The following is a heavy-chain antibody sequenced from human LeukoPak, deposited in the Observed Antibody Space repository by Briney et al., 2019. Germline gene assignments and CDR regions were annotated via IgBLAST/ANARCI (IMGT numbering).Heavy chain of an antibody. D-gene: IGHD3-10*01. CDR2: IRSKANSYAT. Sequence: GGSLKLSCAASGFTFSGSAMHWVRQASGKGLEWVGRIRSKANSYATAYAASVKGRFTISRDDSKNTAYLQMISLKTEDTAVYYCLARRFGESYYFDYWGQGTLVTVSS. J-gene: IGHJ4*02. CDR1: GFTFSGSA. CDR3: LARRFGESYYFDY. V-gene: IGHV3-73*01.